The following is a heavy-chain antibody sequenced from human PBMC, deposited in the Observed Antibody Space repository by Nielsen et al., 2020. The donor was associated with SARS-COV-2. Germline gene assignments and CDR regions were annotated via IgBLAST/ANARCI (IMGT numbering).Heavy chain of an antibody. V-gene: IGHV2-5*02. CDR3: AHRRATMVRGPYFDY. D-gene: IGHD3-10*01. Sequence: SGPTLVQPTQTLTLPCSFSGFSLSTSCVGVGWIRQPPGKALEWLALIYWDDDKLYSPSLKSRLTINKDTSKNQVVLTMTNMDPVDTATYYCAHRRATMVRGPYFDYWGQGTLVTVSS. CDR1: GFSLSTSCVG. J-gene: IGHJ4*02. CDR2: IYWDDDK.